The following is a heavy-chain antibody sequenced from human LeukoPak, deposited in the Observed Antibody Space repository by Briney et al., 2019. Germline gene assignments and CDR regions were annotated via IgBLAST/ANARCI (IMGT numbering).Heavy chain of an antibody. J-gene: IGHJ4*02. CDR1: GFTFSDYG. Sequence: GGSLRLSCTASGFTFSDYGMHWVRQPPGKGLEWVAIIWYDGSNKTYEDSVKGRFTISRDNSKNTLCLQMNSLRAEDTAVYYCARGVDYYENSGTIDYWGQGTLVTVSS. D-gene: IGHD3-22*01. CDR3: ARGVDYYENSGTIDY. V-gene: IGHV3-33*01. CDR2: IWYDGSNK.